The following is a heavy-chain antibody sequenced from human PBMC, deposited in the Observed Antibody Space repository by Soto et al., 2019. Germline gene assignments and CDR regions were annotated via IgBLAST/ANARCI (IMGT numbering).Heavy chain of an antibody. CDR2: ISSNGGST. V-gene: IGHV3-64D*06. J-gene: IGHJ6*02. CDR1: GFTFSSYA. CDR3: VKDPRRAPRDYGMDV. Sequence: GGSLRLSCSASGFTFSSYAMHWARQAPGKGLEYVSAISSNGGSTYYADSVKGRFTISRDNSKNTLYLQMSSLRAEDTAVYYCVKDPRRAPRDYGMDVWGQGTTVTVSS.